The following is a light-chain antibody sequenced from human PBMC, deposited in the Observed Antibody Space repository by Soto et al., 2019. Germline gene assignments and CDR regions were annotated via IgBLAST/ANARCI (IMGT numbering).Light chain of an antibody. CDR1: TGAVTSGSY. CDR2: STS. Sequence: QAVVTQEPSLTVSPGGTVTLTCASGTGAVTSGSYPNWIQQKPGQPPRGLIYSTSKKHSWTPARFSGSLLGDKAVLTLSGVQPEDEADYYCLLYYGSDQVFGGGTQLTVL. CDR3: LLYYGSDQV. J-gene: IGLJ2*01. V-gene: IGLV7-43*01.